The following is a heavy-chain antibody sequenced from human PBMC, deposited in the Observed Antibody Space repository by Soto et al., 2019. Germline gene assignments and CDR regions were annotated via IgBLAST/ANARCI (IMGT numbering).Heavy chain of an antibody. CDR3: ARVNSSGWYTRWGWFDP. CDR2: IYYSGST. V-gene: IGHV4-31*03. Sequence: QVQLQESGPGLVKPSQTLSLTCTVSVGSISSGGYYWSWIRQHPWKGLEWIGYIYYSGSTYYNPSLKSRVTISVDTSKHQFSLKLSSVTAADTAVYYCARVNSSGWYTRWGWFDPWCQGALVTVSS. J-gene: IGHJ5*02. CDR1: VGSISSGGYY. D-gene: IGHD6-19*01.